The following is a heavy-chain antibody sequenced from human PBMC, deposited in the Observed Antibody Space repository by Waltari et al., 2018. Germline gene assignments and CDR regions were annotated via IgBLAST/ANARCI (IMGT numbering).Heavy chain of an antibody. V-gene: IGHV4-59*12. J-gene: IGHJ3*02. Sequence: QVQLQESGPGLVKPSETLSLTCTVSGGSISSYYWSWIRQPPGKGLEWIGYIYYSGSTNYNPSRKSRGTISGEPSKNQFSLKLRSGTAADTAVYYWAGDRGLRAFDIWGQGTMVTVSS. CDR1: GGSISSYY. D-gene: IGHD4-17*01. CDR2: IYYSGST. CDR3: AGDRGLRAFDI.